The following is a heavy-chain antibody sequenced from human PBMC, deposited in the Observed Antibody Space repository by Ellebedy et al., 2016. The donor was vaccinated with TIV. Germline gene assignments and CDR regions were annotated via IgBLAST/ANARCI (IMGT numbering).Heavy chain of an antibody. Sequence: AASVKVSCKASGYTFTSYAMHWARQAPGQRLEWMGWINAGNGNTKYSQKFQDRVTITRDTSASTAYMELSSLRSEDTVVYYCARGPGIAVQGEDYWGQGTLVTVSS. J-gene: IGHJ4*02. V-gene: IGHV1-3*01. CDR1: GYTFTSYA. D-gene: IGHD6-19*01. CDR2: INAGNGNT. CDR3: ARGPGIAVQGEDY.